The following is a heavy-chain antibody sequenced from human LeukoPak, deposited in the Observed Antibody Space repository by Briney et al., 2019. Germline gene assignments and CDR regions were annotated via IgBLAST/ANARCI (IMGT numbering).Heavy chain of an antibody. V-gene: IGHV4-38-2*02. Sequence: PSETLSLTCTVSGYSISSGYYWGWIRQPPGKGLEWIGSIYYSGSTYYNPSLKSRVTISVDTSKNQFSLKLSSVTAADTAVYYCAGPGYSSSWYVAYWGQGTLVTVSS. CDR1: GYSISSGYY. D-gene: IGHD6-13*01. CDR3: AGPGYSSSWYVAY. J-gene: IGHJ4*02. CDR2: IYYSGST.